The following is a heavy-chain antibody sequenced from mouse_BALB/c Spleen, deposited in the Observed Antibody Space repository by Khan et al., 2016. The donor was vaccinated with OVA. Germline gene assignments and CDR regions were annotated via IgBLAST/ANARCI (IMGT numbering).Heavy chain of an antibody. CDR2: INPNNNAT. J-gene: IGHJ4*01. V-gene: IGHV1S81*02. CDR3: TMGNYPYYEMDH. D-gene: IGHD2-1*01. CDR1: GYTFTSYW. Sequence: VQLQQSGAELVKPGASVKLSCKASGYTFTSYWMHWVKLRPGQGFEWIGEINPNNNATNYNEKFKRKATLTVDKSASTAYMQLSSLTSEDAAVFYGTMGNYPYYEMDHWGQGTSVTVSS.